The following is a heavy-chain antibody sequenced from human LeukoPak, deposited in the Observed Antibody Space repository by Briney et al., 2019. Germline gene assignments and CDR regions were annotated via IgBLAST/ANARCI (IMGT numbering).Heavy chain of an antibody. Sequence: GGSLRLSCAASGFTVSSNYMSWVRQAPGKRLEWVSAIYTGGSTYYAGSVKGRFTISRDNSKNTLYLQMNSLRAEDTAVYYCARNLCYYDSSGYYYYWGQGTLVTVSS. D-gene: IGHD3-22*01. V-gene: IGHV3-66*01. CDR3: ARNLCYYDSSGYYYY. CDR1: GFTVSSNY. CDR2: IYTGGST. J-gene: IGHJ4*02.